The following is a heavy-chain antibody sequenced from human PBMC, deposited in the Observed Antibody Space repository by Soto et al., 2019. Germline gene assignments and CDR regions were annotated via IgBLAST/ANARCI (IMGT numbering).Heavy chain of an antibody. D-gene: IGHD6-13*01. CDR3: ARFLAAWFDP. CDR1: GGSFSGYY. V-gene: IGHV4-34*01. CDR2: INHSGST. Sequence: PSETLSLTCAVYGGSFSGYYWSWIRQPPGKGLEWIGEINHSGSTNYNPSLKSRVTISVDTSKNQFSLKLSSVTAADTAVYYCARFLAAWFDPWGQGTLVTVSS. J-gene: IGHJ5*02.